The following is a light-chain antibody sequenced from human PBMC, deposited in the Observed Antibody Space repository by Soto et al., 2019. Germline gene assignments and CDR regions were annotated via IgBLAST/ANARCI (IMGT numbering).Light chain of an antibody. V-gene: IGLV2-23*01. J-gene: IGLJ1*01. CDR2: EGS. Sequence: QPVLTQPASVSGSPGQSITISCTGTSSDVGSYHLVSWYQHHPGKAPKLMIYEGSKRPSGVSNRFSGSKSGNTASLTISGLQAEDEADYYCCSYAGSSTFVFGTGTKLTVL. CDR3: CSYAGSSTFV. CDR1: SSDVGSYHL.